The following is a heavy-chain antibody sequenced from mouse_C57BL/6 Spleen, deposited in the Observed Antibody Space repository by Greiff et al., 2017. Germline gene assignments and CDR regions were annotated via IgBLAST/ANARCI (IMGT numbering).Heavy chain of an antibody. J-gene: IGHJ2*01. CDR3: ARGGYYFDY. CDR1: GFTFSSYG. Sequence: EVQLVESGGDLVKPGGSLKLSCAASGFTFSSYGMSWVRQTPDKRLEWVATISSGGSYTYYPHSVKGRFTISRDNAKNTLYLQMSSLKSEDTAMYYCARGGYYFDYWGQGTTLTVSS. CDR2: ISSGGSYT. D-gene: IGHD3-1*01. V-gene: IGHV5-6*01.